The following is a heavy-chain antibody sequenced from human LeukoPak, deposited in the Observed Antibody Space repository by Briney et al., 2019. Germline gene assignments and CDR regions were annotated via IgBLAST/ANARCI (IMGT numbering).Heavy chain of an antibody. CDR2: INPNSGGT. D-gene: IGHD1-26*01. Sequence: ASVKVSCKASGYTFTGYYMHWVRQAPGQGLEWMGWINPNSGGTNYAQKFQGRVTMTRDRSISTAYMELSRLRSDDTAVYYCATGDFLSGSYYAFDPWGQGTLVTVSS. V-gene: IGHV1-2*02. J-gene: IGHJ5*02. CDR3: ATGDFLSGSYYAFDP. CDR1: GYTFTGYY.